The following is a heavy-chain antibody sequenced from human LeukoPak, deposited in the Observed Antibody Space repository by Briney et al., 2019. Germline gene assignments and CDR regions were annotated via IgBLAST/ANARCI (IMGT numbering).Heavy chain of an antibody. V-gene: IGHV3-23*01. Sequence: GGSLRLSCAASGFTFSSYAMSWVRQAPGKGLEWVSAISGSGGSTYYADSVKGRFTISRDNSKNTLYLQMNSLRAEDTAVYYCAKSDYYDFWSGYSDYWGQGTLVTVSS. CDR1: GFTFSSYA. CDR3: AKSDYYDFWSGYSDY. CDR2: ISGSGGST. D-gene: IGHD3-3*01. J-gene: IGHJ4*02.